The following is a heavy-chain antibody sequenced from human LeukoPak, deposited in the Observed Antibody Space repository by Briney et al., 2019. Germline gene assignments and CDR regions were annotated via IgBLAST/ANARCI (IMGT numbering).Heavy chain of an antibody. CDR2: IIPMSDTA. Sequence: GASVKVSCKASGGTFNSYAISWVRQAPGQGLEWMGGIIPMSDTANNPQKFRGRLTITADIPTSTVYMELSSLRSEDTAVYYCAREDDTGRYMGDDAFDIWGQGTMVTVSS. V-gene: IGHV1-69*06. CDR3: AREDDTGRYMGDDAFDI. CDR1: GGTFNSYA. J-gene: IGHJ3*02. D-gene: IGHD1-26*01.